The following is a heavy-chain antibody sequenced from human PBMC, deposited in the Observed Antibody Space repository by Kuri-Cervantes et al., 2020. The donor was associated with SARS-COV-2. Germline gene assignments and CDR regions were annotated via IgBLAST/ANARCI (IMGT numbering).Heavy chain of an antibody. CDR3: AKGIAVAGTGGFDY. D-gene: IGHD6-19*01. V-gene: IGHV3-30*02. CDR2: IRYDGSNK. J-gene: IGHJ4*02. Sequence: GESLKISCAASGFTFSSYGMHWVRQAAGKGLEWVAFIRYDGSNKYYADSVKGRFTISRDNSKNTLYLQMNSLRAEDTAVYYCAKGIAVAGTGGFDYWGQGTLVTVSS. CDR1: GFTFSSYG.